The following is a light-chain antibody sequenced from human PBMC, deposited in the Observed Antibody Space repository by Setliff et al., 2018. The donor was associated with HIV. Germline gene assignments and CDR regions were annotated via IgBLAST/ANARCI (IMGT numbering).Light chain of an antibody. J-gene: IGLJ1*01. CDR2: EGN. V-gene: IGLV2-23*01. Sequence: ALTQPRSVSGSPGQSVTISCTGTSSDVGAYNYVSWYQQHPGKAPKLIIYEGNKRPSGVSTRFSGSKSGNTASLTISGLQAEDEADYYCCSFAGSSTSVFGTGTKVTVL. CDR1: SSDVGAYNY. CDR3: CSFAGSSTSV.